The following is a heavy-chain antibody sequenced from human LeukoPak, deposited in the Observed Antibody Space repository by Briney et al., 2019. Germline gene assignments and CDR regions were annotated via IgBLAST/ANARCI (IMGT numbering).Heavy chain of an antibody. CDR1: GFTFDDYA. CDR2: ISWDSGSI. CDR3: AKDMGGYSYGSPFDY. V-gene: IGHV3-9*01. Sequence: GRSLRLSCAASGFTFDDYAMHWVRQAPGKGLEWVSGISWDSGSIGYADSVKGRFTISRDNAKNSLYLQMNSLRAEDTALYYCAKDMGGYSYGSPFDYWGQGTLVTVSS. J-gene: IGHJ4*02. D-gene: IGHD5-18*01.